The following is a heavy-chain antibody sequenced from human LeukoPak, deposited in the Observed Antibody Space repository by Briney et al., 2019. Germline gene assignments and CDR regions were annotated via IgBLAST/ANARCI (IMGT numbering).Heavy chain of an antibody. V-gene: IGHV1-18*04. Sequence: ASVKVSCKASGYTFTGYYMHWVRQAPGQGLEWMGWISAYNGNTNYAQKLQGRVTMTTDTSTSTAYMELRSLRSDDTAVYYCARDHGGSGWYSNYYYYYMDVWGKGTTVTVSS. J-gene: IGHJ6*03. CDR1: GYTFTGYY. CDR2: ISAYNGNT. CDR3: ARDHGGSGWYSNYYYYYMDV. D-gene: IGHD6-19*01.